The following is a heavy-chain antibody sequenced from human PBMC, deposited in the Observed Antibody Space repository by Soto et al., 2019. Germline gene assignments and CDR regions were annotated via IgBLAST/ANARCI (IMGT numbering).Heavy chain of an antibody. Sequence: GGSLRLSCAASGFTFSAYVMSWVRQAPGKGLEWVSSITSSGGGTYYANAVKGRFTISRDISENKIFLELNGLTVDDTAVYYCARAREPEYSSSIFFDYWGRGTVVTVSS. V-gene: IGHV3-23*01. D-gene: IGHD6-6*01. CDR1: GFTFSAYV. CDR3: ARAREPEYSSSIFFDY. J-gene: IGHJ4*01. CDR2: ITSSGGGT.